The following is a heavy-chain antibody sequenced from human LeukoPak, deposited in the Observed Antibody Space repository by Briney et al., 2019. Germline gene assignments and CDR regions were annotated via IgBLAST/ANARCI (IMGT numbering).Heavy chain of an antibody. CDR2: IRYDGSNK. D-gene: IGHD5-12*01. V-gene: IGHV3-30*02. J-gene: IGHJ4*02. CDR1: GFTFSSYR. Sequence: PGGSLRLSCAASGFTFSSYRMHWVRQAPGKGLEWVAFIRYDGSNKYYADSVKGRFTISRDNSKNTLYLQMNSLRAEDTAVYYCAKGGDERSGYFDYWGQGTLVTVSS. CDR3: AKGGDERSGYFDY.